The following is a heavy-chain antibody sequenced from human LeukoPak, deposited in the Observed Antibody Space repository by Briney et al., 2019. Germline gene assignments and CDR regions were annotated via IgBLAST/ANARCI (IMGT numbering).Heavy chain of an antibody. CDR1: GGSISSYY. J-gene: IGHJ5*02. CDR3: ATGGYYGSGNDFRFDP. Sequence: SETLSLTWTVSGGSISSYYCSWIRQPPGKGLEWIGYIYYSGSTNSKPSLNSRVTISVDTSKNQFSLKLSSVTAADTAVYYCATGGYYGSGNDFRFDPWGQGTLVTVSS. V-gene: IGHV4-59*01. CDR2: IYYSGST. D-gene: IGHD3-10*01.